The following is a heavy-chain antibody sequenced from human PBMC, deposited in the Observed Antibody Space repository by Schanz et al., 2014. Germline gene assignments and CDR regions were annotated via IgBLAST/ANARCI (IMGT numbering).Heavy chain of an antibody. CDR3: ARGSCSNSGCFDAFDV. D-gene: IGHD2-2*01. J-gene: IGHJ3*01. Sequence: QVQLQESGPGLVKPSETLSLTCTVSGDSISGYYWNWIRQPPGKGLEWIAYIYYSGSTSYKPSLKSRVTMSVNTSKNQFPRRLSSVTAADTAVYYCARGSCSNSGCFDAFDVWGQGTMVTVSS. CDR1: GDSISGYY. CDR2: IYYSGST. V-gene: IGHV4-59*12.